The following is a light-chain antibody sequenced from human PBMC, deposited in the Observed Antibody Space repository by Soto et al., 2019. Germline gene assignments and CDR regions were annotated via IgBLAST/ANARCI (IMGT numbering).Light chain of an antibody. Sequence: DIQMTQSPSSLSASVGDRVTITCRASQSISRYVNWYQQKPGKAPNLLMYATSSLQSGVPPRCSSSGSGTDFTLTISSLQPEDLSTYYCQQSYSTVTCGGGTKVEIK. CDR1: QSISRY. J-gene: IGKJ4*01. V-gene: IGKV1-39*01. CDR3: QQSYSTVT. CDR2: ATS.